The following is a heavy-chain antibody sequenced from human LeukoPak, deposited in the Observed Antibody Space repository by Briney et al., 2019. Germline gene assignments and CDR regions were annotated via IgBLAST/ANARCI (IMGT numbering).Heavy chain of an antibody. V-gene: IGHV3-30-3*01. CDR3: ARPYSSSWYEFDP. J-gene: IGHJ5*02. CDR1: GFTFSSYA. D-gene: IGHD6-13*01. Sequence: GRSLRLSCAASGFTFSSYAMHWVRQAPGKGLEWVAVISYDGSNKYYADSVKGRFTISRDNSKNTLYLQMNSLRAEDTAVYYCARPYSSSWYEFDPWGQGTLVTVSS. CDR2: ISYDGSNK.